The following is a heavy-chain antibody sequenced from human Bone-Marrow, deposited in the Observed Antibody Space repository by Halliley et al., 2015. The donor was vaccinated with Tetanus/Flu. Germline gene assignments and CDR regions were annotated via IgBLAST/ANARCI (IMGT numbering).Heavy chain of an antibody. CDR2: IYYSGGI. Sequence: TLSLTCTVSGGSIGSHYWTWIRQPPGKGLEWIGHIYYSGGIEYNPSLKNRVSISIDTSRQQFSLQVTSVTAADTAVYYCARRHTGFSVYNWFDPWGQGTPVTVSS. CDR3: ARRHTGFSVYNWFDP. J-gene: IGHJ5*02. V-gene: IGHV4-59*11. D-gene: IGHD7-27*01. CDR1: GGSIGSHY.